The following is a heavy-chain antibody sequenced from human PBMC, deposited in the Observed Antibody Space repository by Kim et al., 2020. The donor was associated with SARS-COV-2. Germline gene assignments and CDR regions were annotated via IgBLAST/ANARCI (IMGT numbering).Heavy chain of an antibody. Sequence: SETLSLICTVSGGSISSYYWSWIRQPPGKGLEWIGYIYYSGSTNYNPSLKSRVTISVDTSKNQFSLKLSSVTAADTAVYYCARGVGARPPDEDAFDIWGQGTMVTVSS. CDR3: ARGVGARPPDEDAFDI. V-gene: IGHV4-59*01. CDR1: GGSISSYY. J-gene: IGHJ3*02. D-gene: IGHD1-26*01. CDR2: IYYSGST.